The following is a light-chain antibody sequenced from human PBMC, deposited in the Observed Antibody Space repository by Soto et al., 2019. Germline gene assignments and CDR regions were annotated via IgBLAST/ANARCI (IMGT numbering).Light chain of an antibody. J-gene: IGKJ1*01. CDR1: QSINTY. CDR2: GAS. V-gene: IGKV1-39*01. CDR3: QESYSPLWGT. Sequence: DIQMTQSPSSLSASVGDRVTITVQTSQSINTYLNWYQQKPGKAPKLLIYGASSLQSGVPLRFSGSGSGTDFTLTISSLEPEDFATYYCQESYSPLWGTCGQGTKVDIK.